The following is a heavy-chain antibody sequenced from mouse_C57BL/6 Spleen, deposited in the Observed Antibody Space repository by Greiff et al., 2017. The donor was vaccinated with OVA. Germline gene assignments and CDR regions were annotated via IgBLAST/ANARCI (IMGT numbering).Heavy chain of an antibody. D-gene: IGHD2-3*01. J-gene: IGHJ2*01. CDR2: ISGGGANT. CDR3: ARHDYDGYYFDY. Sequence: EVQLVESGGGLVKPGGSLKLSCAASGFTFSSYTMSWVRQTPEKRLEWVATISGGGANTYYPDSVKGRFTISRDNAKNTLYLQMSSLRSEDTALYYCARHDYDGYYFDYWGQGTTLTVSS. CDR1: GFTFSSYT. V-gene: IGHV5-9*01.